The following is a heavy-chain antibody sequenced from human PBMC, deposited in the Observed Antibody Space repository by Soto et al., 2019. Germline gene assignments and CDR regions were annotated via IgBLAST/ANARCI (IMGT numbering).Heavy chain of an antibody. Sequence: EVQLVESGGGLVQPGGSLRLSCAASGFTFSSYWMSWVRQAPGNGLEWVANIKQDGSETYYVDYVTGRFTISRDNAKNSLYLQMNSLSAEDTAVYYCARDEWQIVATIDYWGQGTLVTVSS. J-gene: IGHJ4*02. CDR1: GFTFSSYW. D-gene: IGHD5-12*01. CDR2: IKQDGSET. V-gene: IGHV3-7*01. CDR3: ARDEWQIVATIDY.